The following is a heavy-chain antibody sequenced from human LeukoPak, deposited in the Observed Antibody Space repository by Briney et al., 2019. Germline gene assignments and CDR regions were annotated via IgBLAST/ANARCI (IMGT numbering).Heavy chain of an antibody. V-gene: IGHV3-11*06. CDR2: ISSSSSYT. J-gene: IGHJ4*02. CDR1: GFTFSDYY. CDR3: ARYSSNWHAVDY. Sequence: PGGSLRLSCAASGFTFSDYYMSWIRQAPGKGLEWVSYISSSSSYTNYADSVKGRFTISRDNAKNTLYLQMNSLRVDDTAVYYCARYSSNWHAVDYWGQGTLVTVSS. D-gene: IGHD6-13*01.